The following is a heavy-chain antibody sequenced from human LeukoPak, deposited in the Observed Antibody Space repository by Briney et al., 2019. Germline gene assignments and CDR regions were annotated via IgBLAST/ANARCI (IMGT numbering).Heavy chain of an antibody. V-gene: IGHV3-23*01. Sequence: QPGGSLRLSCAGSGFTFSSYAMSWVRQAPGKGLEWVPAISDTGATTYDADSVKGRFTISRDNSRSTLYLQMNSLRAEDTALYYCAKDTSIGRYCTNGVCSPFDYWGQGTLVTVSS. CDR3: AKDTSIGRYCTNGVCSPFDY. D-gene: IGHD2-8*01. J-gene: IGHJ4*02. CDR2: ISDTGATT. CDR1: GFTFSSYA.